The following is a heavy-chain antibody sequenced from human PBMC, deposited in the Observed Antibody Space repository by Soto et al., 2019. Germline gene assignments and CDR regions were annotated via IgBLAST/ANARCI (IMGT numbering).Heavy chain of an antibody. CDR2: ISDSATSI. D-gene: IGHD3-22*01. CDR3: ARDTAFIASGLFDP. CDR1: GFTFSDYY. J-gene: IGHJ5*02. Sequence: GGSLRLSCAASGFTFSDYYMSWIRQAPGKGLEWISYISDSATSIYYADSVKGRFTVSRDNAKKSLYLHMNSPRAEDTAVYYCARDTAFIASGLFDPWGQGTLVTVSS. V-gene: IGHV3-11*01.